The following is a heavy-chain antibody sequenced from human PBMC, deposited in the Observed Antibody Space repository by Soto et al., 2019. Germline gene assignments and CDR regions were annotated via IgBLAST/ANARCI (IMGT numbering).Heavy chain of an antibody. D-gene: IGHD3-16*01. CDR3: ARSFYDYVPGYFDL. J-gene: IGHJ2*01. CDR2: IYYSGST. CDR1: GGSISSSSYY. Sequence: QLQLQESGPELVKPSETLSLTCTVSGGSISSSSYYWGWIRQPPGTGLEWIGSIYYSGSTYYNPSLKSRVTISVDTSKNQFSLKLSSVTAADTAVYYCARSFYDYVPGYFDLWGRGTLVTVSS. V-gene: IGHV4-39*01.